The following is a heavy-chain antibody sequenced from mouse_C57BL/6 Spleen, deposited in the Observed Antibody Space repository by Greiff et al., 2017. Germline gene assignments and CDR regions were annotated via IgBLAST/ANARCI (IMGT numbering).Heavy chain of an antibody. D-gene: IGHD1-1*01. CDR1: GFTFSDYG. Sequence: EVKLMESGGGLVKPGGSLNLSCAASGFTFSDYGMHWVRQAPEKGLEWVAYISSGSSTIYYADTVTGRFTISRDNAKNTLFLQMTSLRSEDTAMYYCARSYYGSSYNWYFDVWGTGTTVTVSS. V-gene: IGHV5-17*01. CDR3: ARSYYGSSYNWYFDV. J-gene: IGHJ1*03. CDR2: ISSGSSTI.